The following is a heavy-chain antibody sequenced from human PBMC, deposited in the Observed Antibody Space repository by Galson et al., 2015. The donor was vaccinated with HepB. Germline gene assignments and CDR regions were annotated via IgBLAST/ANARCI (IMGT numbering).Heavy chain of an antibody. Sequence: SLRLSCAATGFTFSSYSMNWLRQAPGKGLEWVSFISSNSHYIYYRDSVKGRFTISRDNAKNSVYLQMNSLRDEDTALYYCVKNGDMVATIFAYWGQGALVTVSS. J-gene: IGHJ4*02. V-gene: IGHV3-21*01. D-gene: IGHD5-12*01. CDR2: ISSNSHYI. CDR3: VKNGDMVATIFAY. CDR1: GFTFSSYS.